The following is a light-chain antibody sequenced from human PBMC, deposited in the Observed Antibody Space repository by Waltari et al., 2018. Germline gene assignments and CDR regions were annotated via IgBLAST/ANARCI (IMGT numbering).Light chain of an antibody. V-gene: IGKV3-20*01. J-gene: IGKJ1*01. CDR3: QQYGSLPWT. CDR2: DAS. Sequence: EVVLTQSSRALSLSPGESATLPCRASESVTNDYLAWYQQKPGQAPRLLIYDASIRATGIPDRFSGSGSGTDFILTITRLEPEDFAVYHCQQYGSLPWTFGQGTMVDMK. CDR1: ESVTNDY.